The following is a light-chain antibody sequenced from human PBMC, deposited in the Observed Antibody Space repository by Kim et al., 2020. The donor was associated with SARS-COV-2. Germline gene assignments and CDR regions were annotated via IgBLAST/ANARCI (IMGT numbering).Light chain of an antibody. CDR3: QAWDSSSHVV. CDR1: KLGDKY. CDR2: QDS. Sequence: SYELTQPPSVSVSPGQTASITCSGDKLGDKYACWYQQKPGQSPVLVIYQDSKRPSGIPERFSGSNSGNTATLTFSGTQAMDEADYYCQAWDSSSHVVFGGGTQLTVL. J-gene: IGLJ2*01. V-gene: IGLV3-1*01.